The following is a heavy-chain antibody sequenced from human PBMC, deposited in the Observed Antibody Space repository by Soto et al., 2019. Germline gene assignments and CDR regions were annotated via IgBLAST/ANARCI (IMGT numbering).Heavy chain of an antibody. CDR3: ARTYRGAFDI. Sequence: ESGGGLVQPGGSLRLSCAASGFTFSSYSMNWVRQAPGKGLEWVSYISSSSSTIYYADSVKGRFTISRDNAKNSLYLQMNSLRAEDTAVYYCARTYRGAFDIWGQGTMVTVSS. V-gene: IGHV3-48*01. J-gene: IGHJ3*02. CDR2: ISSSSSTI. D-gene: IGHD1-26*01. CDR1: GFTFSSYS.